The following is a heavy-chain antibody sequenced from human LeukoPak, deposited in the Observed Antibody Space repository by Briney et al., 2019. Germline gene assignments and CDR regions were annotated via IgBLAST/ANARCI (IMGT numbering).Heavy chain of an antibody. CDR2: IKHDGSMK. D-gene: IGHD1-26*01. V-gene: IGHV3-7*01. CDR3: ARAGEWELLPDKFDY. J-gene: IGHJ4*02. CDR1: GFTFSSYW. Sequence: GGSLRLSCAASGFTFSSYWMSWVRQAPGTGLEWVASIKHDGSMKKNADSVKGRFTISRDNGKTSLYLQMSGLRAEDTAVYYCARAGEWELLPDKFDYWGQGTLVTVSS.